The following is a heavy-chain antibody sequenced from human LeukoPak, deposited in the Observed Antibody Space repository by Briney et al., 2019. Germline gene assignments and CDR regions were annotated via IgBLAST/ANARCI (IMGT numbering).Heavy chain of an antibody. V-gene: IGHV3-7*01. D-gene: IGHD4-17*01. CDR2: IKQDGSEK. J-gene: IGHJ4*02. CDR3: ASSWIYGGID. CDR1: GFTFSSYA. Sequence: GGSLRLSCAASGFTFSSYAMSWVRQAPGKGLEWVANIKQDGSEKYYVDFVKGRFTISRDNAKNSLYLQMNSLRAEDTAVYYCASSWIYGGIDWGQGTLVTVSS.